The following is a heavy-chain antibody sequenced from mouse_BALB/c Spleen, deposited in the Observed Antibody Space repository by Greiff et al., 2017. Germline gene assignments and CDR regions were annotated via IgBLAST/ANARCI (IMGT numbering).Heavy chain of an antibody. CDR3: ARLRIDWYFDV. CDR2: INPSSGYT. Sequence: VQLQQSAAELARPGASVKMSCKASGYTFTSYTMHWVKQRPGQGLEWIGYINPSSGYTEYNQKFKDKTTLTADKSSSTAYMQLSSLTSEDSAVYYCARLRIDWYFDVWGAGTTVTVSS. J-gene: IGHJ1*01. D-gene: IGHD5-2*01. CDR1: GYTFTSYT. V-gene: IGHV1-4*02.